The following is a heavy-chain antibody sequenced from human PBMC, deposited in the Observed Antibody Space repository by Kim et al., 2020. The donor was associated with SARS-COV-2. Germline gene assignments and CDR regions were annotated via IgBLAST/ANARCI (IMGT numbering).Heavy chain of an antibody. D-gene: IGHD6-13*01. V-gene: IGHV4-39*07. J-gene: IGHJ4*02. CDR2: IYYSGST. CDR1: GGSISSSSYY. CDR3: ARDLHRRRYFIAAAGYFTY. Sequence: SETLSLTCTVSGGSISSSSYYWGWIRQPPGKGLEWIGSIYYSGSTYYNPSLKSRVTISVDTSKNQFSLKLSSVTAADTAVYYCARDLHRRRYFIAAAGYFTYWGQGTLVTVSS.